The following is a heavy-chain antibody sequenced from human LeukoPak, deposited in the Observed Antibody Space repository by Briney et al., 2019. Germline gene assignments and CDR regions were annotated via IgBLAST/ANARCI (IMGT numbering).Heavy chain of an antibody. J-gene: IGHJ4*02. CDR3: SKAAVYHDSCPDS. CDR1: GFIFSTYT. V-gene: IGHV3-23*01. Sequence: GGSLRLSCAASGFIFSTYTMNWVRQAPGKGLEWVSSISSSGGSTYYADSVKGRFTISRDNSKNTLYLQVISLRAEATAVYYCSKAAVYHDSCPDSWGQGTLVTVSS. D-gene: IGHD5/OR15-5a*01. CDR2: ISSSGGST.